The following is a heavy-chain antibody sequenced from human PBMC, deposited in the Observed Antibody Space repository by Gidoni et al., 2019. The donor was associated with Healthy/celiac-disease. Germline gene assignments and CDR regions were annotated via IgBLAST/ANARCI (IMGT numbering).Heavy chain of an antibody. CDR3: VKGGETRRYYYYGMDV. Sequence: EVQLVESGGGWVQPGGSLRRSCSGSGFTFSSYAMHWVRQAPGKGLEYVSAISSNGGSTYYADSVKGRFTISRDNSKNTLYLQMSSLRAEDTAVYYCVKGGETRRYYYYGMDVWGKGTTVTVSS. J-gene: IGHJ6*04. D-gene: IGHD3-16*01. CDR1: GFTFSSYA. CDR2: ISSNGGST. V-gene: IGHV3-64D*08.